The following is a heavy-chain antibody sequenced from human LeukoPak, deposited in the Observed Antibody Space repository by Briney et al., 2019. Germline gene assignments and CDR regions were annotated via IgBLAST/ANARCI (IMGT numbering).Heavy chain of an antibody. CDR3: TREDSGWYVDY. CDR2: IYPNTGDT. V-gene: IGHV1-2*02. CDR1: GYTFTDYH. Sequence: ASVTVSCMASGYTFTDYHMHWLRQAAGRGLEWMGWIYPNTGDTNYAQKFQGRVTMTRDTSISAAYMEMSWLRSDDTAVYYCTREDSGWYVDYWGQGTLVTVSS. D-gene: IGHD6-19*01. J-gene: IGHJ4*02.